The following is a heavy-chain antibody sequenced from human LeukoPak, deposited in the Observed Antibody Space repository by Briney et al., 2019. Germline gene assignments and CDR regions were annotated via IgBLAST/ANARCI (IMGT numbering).Heavy chain of an antibody. V-gene: IGHV3-48*01. CDR2: IRSRDGIV. J-gene: IGHJ3*02. CDR1: GFTFNAYS. CDR3: VRDYVYAFDI. Sequence: RSGGSLRLSCVASGFTFNAYSMNWARQAPGKGLKWISYIRSRDGIVSYADSVKGRFTISTDTAKSSLFLQMNGLSADDTAVYYCVRDYVYAFDIWGQGTMVTVSS. D-gene: IGHD3-16*01.